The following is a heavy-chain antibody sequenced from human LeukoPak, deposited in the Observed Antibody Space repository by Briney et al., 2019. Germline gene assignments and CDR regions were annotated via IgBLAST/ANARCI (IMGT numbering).Heavy chain of an antibody. CDR3: ASNVVVPAAINWFDP. CDR2: IIPIFGTA. D-gene: IGHD2-2*01. Sequence: GASVKVSCNASGGTFSSYAISWVRQAPGQGLEWMGGIIPIFGTANYAQKFQGRVTITTDESTSTAYMELSSLRSEDTAVYYCASNVVVPAAINWFDPWGQGTLVTVSS. CDR1: GGTFSSYA. V-gene: IGHV1-69*05. J-gene: IGHJ5*02.